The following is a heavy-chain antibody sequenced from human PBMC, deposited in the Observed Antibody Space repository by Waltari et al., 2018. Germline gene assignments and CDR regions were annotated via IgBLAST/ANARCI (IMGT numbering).Heavy chain of an antibody. J-gene: IGHJ5*02. Sequence: QVQLQQWGAGLLKPSETLSLTCSVSGASSSAYSWGWVRHVPGKGLEWIGQIRHPGNTNYNPSLQSRVAISIDTSRNQFSLRVFSVTAADTGLYFCTRGGNYDFWSHRPFVDPWGQGTQVTVSS. CDR2: IRHPGNT. V-gene: IGHV4-34*01. CDR3: TRGGNYDFWSHRPFVDP. D-gene: IGHD3-3*01. CDR1: GASSSAYS.